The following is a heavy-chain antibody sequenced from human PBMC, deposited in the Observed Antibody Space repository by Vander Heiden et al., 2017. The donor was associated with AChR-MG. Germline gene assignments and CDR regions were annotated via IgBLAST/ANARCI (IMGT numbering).Heavy chain of an antibody. V-gene: IGHV3-30*18. CDR1: GFTFSSYC. Sequence: QVQLVESGGGVVQPGRSLRLPCAAAGFTFSSYCMHWVRQAPGKGLEWVAVISYDGSNKYYAHSVKGRFTISRDNSKNTLYLQMNSLRAEDTAVYYCAKMHSSVLYYFDYWGQGTLVTVSS. CDR2: ISYDGSNK. J-gene: IGHJ4*02. D-gene: IGHD3-22*01. CDR3: AKMHSSVLYYFDY.